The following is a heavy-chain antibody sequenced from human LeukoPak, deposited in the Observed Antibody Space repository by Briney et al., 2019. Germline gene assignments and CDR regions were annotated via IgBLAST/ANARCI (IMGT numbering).Heavy chain of an antibody. Sequence: ASVKVSCKASGYXFTSYDMHWVRQAPGQGLEWLGIINPSGDSTSYAQKFQGRVTMTRDTSTSTVYMELSSLRSEDTAVYYCASVLYCGADCYSGRYFFDYWGQGTLVTVSS. CDR1: GYXFTSYD. J-gene: IGHJ4*02. CDR2: INPSGDST. V-gene: IGHV1-46*01. D-gene: IGHD2-21*02. CDR3: ASVLYCGADCYSGRYFFDY.